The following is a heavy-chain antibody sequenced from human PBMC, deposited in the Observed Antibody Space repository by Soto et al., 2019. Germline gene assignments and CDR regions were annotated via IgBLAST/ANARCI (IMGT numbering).Heavy chain of an antibody. CDR2: ISAYNGNS. J-gene: IGHJ5*02. CDR3: ARDRPFYDSSGFWFDP. CDR1: GYTFTSYG. V-gene: IGHV1-18*01. Sequence: QVQLVQSGAEVKKPGASVKVSCKASGYTFTSYGITWVRQAPGQGLAWMGWISAYNGNSNYAQKLQGRVTMTTDTSASTAYMELRCLTSDDTAVYYCARDRPFYDSSGFWFDPWGQGTMVTVSS. D-gene: IGHD3-22*01.